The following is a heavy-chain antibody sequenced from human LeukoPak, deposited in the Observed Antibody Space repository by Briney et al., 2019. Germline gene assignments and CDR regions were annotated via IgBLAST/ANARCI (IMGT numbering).Heavy chain of an antibody. CDR1: GYTFTSYG. D-gene: IGHD6-13*01. J-gene: IGHJ3*02. CDR3: ARVTYSSSWYRMGAFDI. Sequence: ASVKVSCKASGYTFTSYGISWVRQAPGQGLEWMGGIIPIFGTANYAQKFQGRVTITADESTSTAYMELSSLRSEDTAVYYCARVTYSSSWYRMGAFDIWGQGTMVTVSS. V-gene: IGHV1-69*13. CDR2: IIPIFGTA.